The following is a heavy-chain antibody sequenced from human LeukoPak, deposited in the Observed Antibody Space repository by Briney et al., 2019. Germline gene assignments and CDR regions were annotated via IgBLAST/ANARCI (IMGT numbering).Heavy chain of an antibody. J-gene: IGHJ6*02. CDR3: ARCLPPYYYGMDV. CDR2: INPNSGGT. V-gene: IGHV1-2*02. CDR1: GYTFTGYY. Sequence: ASVKVSCKASGYTFTGYYMHWVRQAPGQGLEWMGWINPNSGGTNYAQKFQGRVTMTRDTSISTAYMELSRLRSDDTAVYYCARCLPPYYYGMDVWGQGTTVTVSS. D-gene: IGHD3-16*01.